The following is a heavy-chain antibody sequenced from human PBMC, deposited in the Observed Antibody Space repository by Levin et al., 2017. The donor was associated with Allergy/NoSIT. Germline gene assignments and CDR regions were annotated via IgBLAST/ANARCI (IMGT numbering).Heavy chain of an antibody. Sequence: GESLKISCAASGFTFSNYWRHWVRQAPGKGLVWVSHINSDGSNTNYADSVKGRFTISRDNAKNTLYLQMNSLRDEDTAVYYCARGGCSSTSCLDNWGQGTLVTVSP. D-gene: IGHD2-2*01. CDR3: ARGGCSSTSCLDN. CDR2: INSDGSNT. J-gene: IGHJ4*02. CDR1: GFTFSNYW. V-gene: IGHV3-74*01.